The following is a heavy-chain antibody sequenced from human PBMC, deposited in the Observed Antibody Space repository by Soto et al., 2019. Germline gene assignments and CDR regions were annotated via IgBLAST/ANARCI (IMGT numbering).Heavy chain of an antibody. CDR3: ARVRGRAESAPLGMDL. V-gene: IGHV4-34*01. Sequence: PSETLSLTCAVQVGSFNQYYWNWVLQTPGKGLEWIGEVNYSRPSNYEPSLKNRVTLSVDTSKKQFSLRLTYVSAADTGIYFCARVRGRAESAPLGMDLWGQGTTVT. CDR2: VNYSRPS. J-gene: IGHJ6*01. D-gene: IGHD5-12*01. CDR1: VGSFNQYY.